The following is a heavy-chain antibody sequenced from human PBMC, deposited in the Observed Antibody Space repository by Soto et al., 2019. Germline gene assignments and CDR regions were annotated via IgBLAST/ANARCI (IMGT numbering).Heavy chain of an antibody. J-gene: IGHJ4*02. CDR2: ISNDGSKN. Sequence: GGSLILSCAASGFTFRNHCMHWVRQAPGKGLEWVAFISNDGSKNYYADSVRGRFTISRDNSMNTLFLQMNSLRPEDTATYYCAKWAATAKIDSWGQGALVTVSS. D-gene: IGHD6-13*01. V-gene: IGHV3-30*18. CDR3: AKWAATAKIDS. CDR1: GFTFRNHC.